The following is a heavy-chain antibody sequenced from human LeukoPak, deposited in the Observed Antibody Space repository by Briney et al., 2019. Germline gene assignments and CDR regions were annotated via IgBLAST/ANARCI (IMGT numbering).Heavy chain of an antibody. CDR3: ARDFYVGSNSYSIGY. CDR2: IWYDGSNK. J-gene: IGHJ4*01. CDR1: GFSFSSYG. Sequence: PGRSLRLSCAASGFSFSSYGMHWVRQAPGKGLEWVAVIWYDGSNKYYADSVKGRFTISRDNSKNTLYLQMNSLRAEDTAMYYCARDFYVGSNSYSIGYWGHGTLVTVSS. D-gene: IGHD2/OR15-2a*01. V-gene: IGHV3-33*01.